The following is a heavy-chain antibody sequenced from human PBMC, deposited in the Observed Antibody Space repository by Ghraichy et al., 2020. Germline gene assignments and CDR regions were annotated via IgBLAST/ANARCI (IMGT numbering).Heavy chain of an antibody. V-gene: IGHV4-38-2*02. CDR3: ARADYGEVFDY. D-gene: IGHD4-17*01. CDR1: GYSISSGYY. CDR2: IYHSGST. J-gene: IGHJ4*02. Sequence: SETRSLTCTVSGYSISSGYYWGWIRQPPGKGLEWIGSIYHSGSTYYNPSLKSRVTISVDTSKNQFSLKLSSVTAADTAVYYCARADYGEVFDYWGQGTLVTVSS.